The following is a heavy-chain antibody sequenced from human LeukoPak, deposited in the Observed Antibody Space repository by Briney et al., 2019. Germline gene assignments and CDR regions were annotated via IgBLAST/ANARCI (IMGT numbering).Heavy chain of an antibody. Sequence: GESLQISCQGSGYSFANYWIGWVRQMPGKGLEWMGIIYPGDSEIRYSPSFQGQVTFSADKSISTAYLQWSSLRASDTAMYYCARLPPQLGKPYGLDVWGQGTMVTVSS. CDR1: GYSFANYW. V-gene: IGHV5-51*01. J-gene: IGHJ6*02. D-gene: IGHD6-13*01. CDR2: IYPGDSEI. CDR3: ARLPPQLGKPYGLDV.